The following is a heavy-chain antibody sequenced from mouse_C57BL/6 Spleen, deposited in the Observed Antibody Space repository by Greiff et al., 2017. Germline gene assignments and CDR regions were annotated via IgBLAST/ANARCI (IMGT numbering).Heavy chain of an antibody. D-gene: IGHD2-5*01. CDR2: ISPRDGST. CDR1: GYTFTDHT. CDR3: ARSPPYYSNYLAWFAY. J-gene: IGHJ3*01. Sequence: QVHVKQSDAELVKPGASVKISCKVSGYTFTDHTIHWMKQRPEQGLEWIGYISPRDGSTKYNEKFKGKATLTADKSSSTAYMQLNSLTSEDSAVYFCARSPPYYSNYLAWFAYWGQGTLVTVSA. V-gene: IGHV1-78*01.